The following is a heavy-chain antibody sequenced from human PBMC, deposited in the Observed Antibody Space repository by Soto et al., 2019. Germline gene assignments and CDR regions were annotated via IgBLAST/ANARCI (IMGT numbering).Heavy chain of an antibody. J-gene: IGHJ5*02. D-gene: IGHD6-13*01. CDR2: IYDSGNT. CDR3: ARLAAGASWYYWFDP. CDR1: GGSISSSSHY. V-gene: IGHV4-39*01. Sequence: QLQLQESGPGLVKPSETLSLTCTVSGGSISSSSHYWGWVRQPPGKGLEWIGSIYDSGNTYYKPSLKSRVTISVDTSKNQFSLKLNSVTAADTAVHYCARLAAGASWYYWFDPWGQGTLVTVSS.